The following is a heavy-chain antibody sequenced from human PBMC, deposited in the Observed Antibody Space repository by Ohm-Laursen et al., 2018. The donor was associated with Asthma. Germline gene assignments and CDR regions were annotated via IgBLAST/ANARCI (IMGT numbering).Heavy chain of an antibody. V-gene: IGHV3-74*01. CDR2: LNTDGSGT. CDR1: GFTFSSYW. J-gene: IGHJ4*02. Sequence: SLRLSCTASGFTFSSYWMHWVRQAPGKGPVWVSRLNTDGSGTWYADSVKGRFTISRDNSKNTVDLQMNSLRAEDTAVYYCARDGSRSGHYPRPHDYWGQGTLVTVSS. CDR3: ARDGSRSGHYPRPHDY. D-gene: IGHD3-22*01.